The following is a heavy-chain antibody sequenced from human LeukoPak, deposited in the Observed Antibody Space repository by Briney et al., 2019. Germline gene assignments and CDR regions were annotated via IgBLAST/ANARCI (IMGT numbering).Heavy chain of an antibody. J-gene: IGHJ4*02. CDR2: ISSSSSYI. CDR3: ARSASPGHRHHDY. Sequence: MTGGSLRLSCAASGFTFSSYSMNWVRQAPGKGLEWVSSISSSSSYIYYADSVKGRFAISRDNAKNSLYLQMNSLRAEDTAVYYCARSASPGHRHHDYWGQGTLVTVSS. V-gene: IGHV3-21*01. D-gene: IGHD6-6*01. CDR1: GFTFSSYS.